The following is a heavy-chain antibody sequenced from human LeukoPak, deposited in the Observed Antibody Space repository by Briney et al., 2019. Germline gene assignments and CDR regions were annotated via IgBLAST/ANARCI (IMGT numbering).Heavy chain of an antibody. D-gene: IGHD1-26*01. J-gene: IGHJ6*03. CDR3: AKNEGWELHQYNLDV. CDR1: RFPFSDFA. Sequence: PGGSLTLSCPASRFPFSDFAMSWLRQAPAKGLHWVSTLSGSCDGTYFAEDLKGRFTISRENTKNTLYLQMNSLRAADTAVYYCAKNEGWELHQYNLDVWGTGTAVTVSS. CDR2: LSGSCDGT. V-gene: IGHV3-23*01.